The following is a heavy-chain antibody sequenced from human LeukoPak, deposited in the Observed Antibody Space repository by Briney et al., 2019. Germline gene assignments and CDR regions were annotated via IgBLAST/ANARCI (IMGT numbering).Heavy chain of an antibody. CDR3: ARGSRWGYDSSGYPDY. Sequence: ASVTVSCKASGYTFTGYYMHWVRQAPGQGLEWMGWINPNSGGTNYAQKFQGRVTMTRDTSISTAYMELSRLRSDDTAVYYCARGSRWGYDSSGYPDYWGQGTLVTVSS. D-gene: IGHD3-22*01. CDR1: GYTFTGYY. CDR2: INPNSGGT. V-gene: IGHV1-2*02. J-gene: IGHJ4*02.